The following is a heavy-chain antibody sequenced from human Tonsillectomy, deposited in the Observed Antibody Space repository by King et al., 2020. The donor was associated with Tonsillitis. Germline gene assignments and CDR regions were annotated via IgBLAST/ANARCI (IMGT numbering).Heavy chain of an antibody. J-gene: IGHJ3*02. V-gene: IGHV3-23*04. CDR3: AKFLFEWLLPDDAFDI. Sequence: VQLVESGGGLVQPGGSLRLSCATSGFTFSSYAMTWVRQAPGEGLEWVSGITGSGGTTYYADSVKGRFTISRDNSKNTGYLEMNILSAEDTAVYYCAKFLFEWLLPDDAFDIWGQGTLVTVSS. CDR2: ITGSGGTT. D-gene: IGHD3-9*01. CDR1: GFTFSSYA.